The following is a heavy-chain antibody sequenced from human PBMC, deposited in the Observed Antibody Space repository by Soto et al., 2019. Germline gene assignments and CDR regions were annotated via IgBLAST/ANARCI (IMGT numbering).Heavy chain of an antibody. V-gene: IGHV3-48*03. CDR2: ISSSSSTL. D-gene: IGHD1-26*01. CDR1: GFTFSRYE. J-gene: IGHJ2*01. CDR3: ARGESGSYFWYFDL. Sequence: VGSLRLSCADSGFTFSRYEMNWVRQAPGKGLEWVSYISSSSSTLYYADSVKGRFTISRDNAKNSLYLQMNSLRAEDTAVYYCARGESGSYFWYFDLWGRGTLVTVSS.